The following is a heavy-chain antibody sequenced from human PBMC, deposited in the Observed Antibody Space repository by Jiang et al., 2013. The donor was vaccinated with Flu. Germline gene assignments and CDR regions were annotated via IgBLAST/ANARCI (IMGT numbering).Heavy chain of an antibody. CDR2: IWYDGSNK. J-gene: IGHJ4*02. V-gene: IGHV3-33*01. D-gene: IGHD6-19*01. CDR3: ARDLAVAGKGLDY. CDR1: GFTFSSYG. Sequence: LSCAASGFTFSSYGMHWVRQAPGKGLEWVAVIWYDGSNKYYADSVKGRFTISRDNSKNTLYLQMNSLRAEDTAVYYCARDLAVAGKGLDYWGQGTLVTVSS.